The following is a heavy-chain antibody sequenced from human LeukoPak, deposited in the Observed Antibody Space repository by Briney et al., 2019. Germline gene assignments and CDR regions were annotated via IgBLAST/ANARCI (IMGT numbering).Heavy chain of an antibody. D-gene: IGHD2-15*01. CDR3: ARVLRRGGGSCYGY. CDR2: INPNSGGT. V-gene: IGHV1-2*02. Sequence: ASVKVPCKASGYTFTGYYMHWVRQAPGQGLEWMGWINPNSGGTNYAQKFQGRVTMTRDTSISTAYMELSRLRSDDTAVYYCARVLRRGGGSCYGYWGQGTLVTVSS. J-gene: IGHJ4*02. CDR1: GYTFTGYY.